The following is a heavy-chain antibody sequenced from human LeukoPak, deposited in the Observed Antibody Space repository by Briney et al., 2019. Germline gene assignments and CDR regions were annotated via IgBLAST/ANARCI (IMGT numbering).Heavy chain of an antibody. CDR1: GFTVSSNY. D-gene: IGHD6-19*01. V-gene: IGHV3-53*01. J-gene: IGHJ4*02. CDR2: IYSGGST. Sequence: GGSLRLSCAASGFTVSSNYMSWVRQAPGKGLEWVSVIYSGGSTYYADSVKGRFTNSRDNSKNTLYLQMNSLRAEDTAVYYCASVTGSGWDFDYWGQGTLVTVSS. CDR3: ASVTGSGWDFDY.